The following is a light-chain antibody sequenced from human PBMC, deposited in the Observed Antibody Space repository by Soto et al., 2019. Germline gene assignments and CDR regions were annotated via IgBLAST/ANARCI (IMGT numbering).Light chain of an antibody. V-gene: IGKV3-15*01. CDR1: QSISNS. Sequence: EIVMTQSPASLSVSLGERATISCRASQSISNSLAWYQQKPGQAPNLLIYGAATMATGIPARFSGSGSGTEFTLTISSLQSEDSALYYCQQYNNWPPRTFGQGTKLEIK. J-gene: IGKJ2*01. CDR3: QQYNNWPPRT. CDR2: GAA.